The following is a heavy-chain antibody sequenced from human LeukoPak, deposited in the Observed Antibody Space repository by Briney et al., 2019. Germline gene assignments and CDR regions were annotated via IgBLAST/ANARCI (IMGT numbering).Heavy chain of an antibody. V-gene: IGHV3-30*02. J-gene: IGHJ4*02. CDR3: AKGERGYSYGTLDY. CDR2: IRYDGSNK. Sequence: GGSLRLSCAASGFTFSSYGMHWVRQAPGKWLGWVAFIRYDGSNKYYADSVKGRFTISRDNSKNTLYLQMNSLRAEDTAVYYCAKGERGYSYGTLDYWGQGTLVTVSS. CDR1: GFTFSSYG. D-gene: IGHD5-18*01.